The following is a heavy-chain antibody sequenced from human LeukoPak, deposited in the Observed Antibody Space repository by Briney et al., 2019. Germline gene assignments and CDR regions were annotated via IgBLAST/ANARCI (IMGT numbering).Heavy chain of an antibody. J-gene: IGHJ6*03. D-gene: IGHD3-9*01. Sequence: AGGSLRLSCAASGFTFSSYGMHWVRQAPGKGLEWVAFIRYDGSNKYYADSVKGRFTISRDNSKNTLYLQMNSLRAEDTAVYYCAKALIDYDILTGYRYYYYMDVWGKGTTVTISS. CDR1: GFTFSSYG. CDR2: IRYDGSNK. CDR3: AKALIDYDILTGYRYYYYMDV. V-gene: IGHV3-30*02.